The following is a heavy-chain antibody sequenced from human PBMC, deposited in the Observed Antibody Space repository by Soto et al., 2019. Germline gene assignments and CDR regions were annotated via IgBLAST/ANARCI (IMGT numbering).Heavy chain of an antibody. CDR1: GFTSSSYG. J-gene: IGHJ3*02. CDR3: VKDNGGSGWLVRAFDI. Sequence: EGQLLESGGGLVQPGGSLRVSCAASGFTSSSYGMNWVRQDPGKGLEWVSAIRGGDTNTRYAASVKGRFTVSRDNSKNTLYLQMNSLRPEDTAVYYCVKDNGGSGWLVRAFDIWGQGTMVTVSS. CDR2: IRGGDTNT. D-gene: IGHD6-19*01. V-gene: IGHV3-23*01.